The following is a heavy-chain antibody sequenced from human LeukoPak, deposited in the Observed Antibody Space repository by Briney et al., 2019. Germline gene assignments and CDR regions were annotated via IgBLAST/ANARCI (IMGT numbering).Heavy chain of an antibody. CDR3: ARGRTAMVRIYYYYYMDV. CDR1: GGSFSGYY. J-gene: IGHJ6*03. V-gene: IGHV4-34*01. CDR2: INHSGST. Sequence: SETLSFTCAVYGGSFSGYYWSWIRQPPGKGLEWIGEINHSGSTNYNPSLKSRVTISVDTSKSQFSLKLSSVTAADTAVYYCARGRTAMVRIYYYYYMDVWGKGTTVTVSS. D-gene: IGHD5-18*01.